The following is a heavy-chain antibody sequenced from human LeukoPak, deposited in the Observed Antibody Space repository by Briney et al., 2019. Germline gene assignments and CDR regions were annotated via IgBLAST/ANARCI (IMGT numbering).Heavy chain of an antibody. CDR1: GYTFTGYF. V-gene: IGHV1-2*02. Sequence: ASVKASCKASGYTFTGYFLHWVRQAPGQGLEWMGWINPSSGATNYARKFQGRVTITADKSTSTAYMELSSLRSEDTAVYYCARDHGAAAGTFQHWGQGTLVTVSS. J-gene: IGHJ1*01. CDR2: INPSSGAT. D-gene: IGHD6-13*01. CDR3: ARDHGAAAGTFQH.